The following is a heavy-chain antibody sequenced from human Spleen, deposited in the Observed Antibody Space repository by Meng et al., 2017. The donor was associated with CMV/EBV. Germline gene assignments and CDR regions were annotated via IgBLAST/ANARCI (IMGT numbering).Heavy chain of an antibody. J-gene: IGHJ4*02. Sequence: CKASGYIFTGYYMHWVRQAPGQGLEWMGWIDPKRGVTNYAQTFQGRVTMTRDTSINTAYMQLNWLTYDDTAVFYCASGGEKGSDTDFWGQGTLVTVSS. V-gene: IGHV1-2*02. CDR1: GYIFTGYY. D-gene: IGHD1-26*01. CDR2: IDPKRGVT. CDR3: ASGGEKGSDTDF.